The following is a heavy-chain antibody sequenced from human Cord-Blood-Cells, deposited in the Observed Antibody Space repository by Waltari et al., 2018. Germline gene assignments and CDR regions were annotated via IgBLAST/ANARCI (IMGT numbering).Heavy chain of an antibody. V-gene: IGHV4-34*01. CDR2: NNHSGST. Sequence: QVQLQQWGAGLLKPSETLSLTCAVYGGSFSGYYWSWIRQPPGKGLEWIGENNHSGSTNYNPSLKSRVTISVDTSKNQFSLKLSSVTAADTAVYYCARGREGGQLSLDYWGQGTLVTVSS. D-gene: IGHD1-1*01. CDR1: GGSFSGYY. J-gene: IGHJ4*02. CDR3: ARGREGGQLSLDY.